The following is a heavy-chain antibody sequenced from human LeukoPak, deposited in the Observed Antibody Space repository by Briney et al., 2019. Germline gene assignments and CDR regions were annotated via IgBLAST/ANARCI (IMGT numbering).Heavy chain of an antibody. V-gene: IGHV3-30*02. CDR1: GFTFSSYD. Sequence: GGSLRLSCAASGFTFSSYDMYWVRQAPGKGLDWVAFVRYDGSQKYYADSVKGRFTISRDNAKNSLYLQMNSLRAEDTAVYYCAREMGGYPFDYWGQGIQVTVSS. CDR3: AREMGGYPFDY. D-gene: IGHD5-12*01. J-gene: IGHJ4*02. CDR2: VRYDGSQK.